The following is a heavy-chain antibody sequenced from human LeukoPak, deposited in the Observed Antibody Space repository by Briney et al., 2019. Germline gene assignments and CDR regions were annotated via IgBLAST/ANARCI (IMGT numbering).Heavy chain of an antibody. CDR3: ARDGIAARWGGNWFDP. CDR1: GSTFSDYY. Sequence: GGSLRLSCAASGSTFSDYYMSWIRQAPGKGLEWISYISGGGRTIYYADPVKGRFTMSRDNAKNSLYLEMNRLSAEDTAVYYCARDGIAARWGGNWFDPWGQGTLVTVSS. J-gene: IGHJ5*02. CDR2: ISGGGRTI. D-gene: IGHD6-6*01. V-gene: IGHV3-11*01.